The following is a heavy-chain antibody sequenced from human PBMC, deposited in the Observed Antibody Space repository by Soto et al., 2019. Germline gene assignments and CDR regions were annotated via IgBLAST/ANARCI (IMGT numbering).Heavy chain of an antibody. CDR2: IKQDGSEK. Sequence: GGSLRLSCAASGFTFSSYWMSWVRQAPGKGLEWVANIKQDGSEKYYVDSVKGRFTISRDNAKNSLYLLMNSLRAEDTAVYYCARDRGLVATTKAYYYYGMDVWGQGTTVTVSS. CDR3: ARDRGLVATTKAYYYYGMDV. CDR1: GFTFSSYW. V-gene: IGHV3-7*05. D-gene: IGHD5-12*01. J-gene: IGHJ6*02.